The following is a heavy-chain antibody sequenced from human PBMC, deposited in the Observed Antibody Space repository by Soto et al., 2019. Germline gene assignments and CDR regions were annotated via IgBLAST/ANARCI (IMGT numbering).Heavy chain of an antibody. CDR1: GFTFSSYA. D-gene: IGHD1-7*01. CDR3: GSNWNYRDDYYYGMDV. J-gene: IGHJ6*02. Sequence: QVQLVESGGGVVQPGRSLRLSCAASGFTFSSYAMHWVRQAPGKGLEWVAVISYDGSNKYYADSVKGRFTISRDNSKNTLYLQMNSLRAEDTAVYYCGSNWNYRDDYYYGMDVWGQGTTVTVSS. V-gene: IGHV3-30-3*01. CDR2: ISYDGSNK.